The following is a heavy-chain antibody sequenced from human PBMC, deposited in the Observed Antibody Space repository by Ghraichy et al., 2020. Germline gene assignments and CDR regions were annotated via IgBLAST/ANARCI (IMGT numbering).Heavy chain of an antibody. V-gene: IGHV3-21*01. J-gene: IGHJ4*02. CDR1: GFTFSSYS. CDR2: ISSSSSYI. Sequence: GGSLRLSCAASGFTFSSYSMNWVRQAPGKGLEWVSSISSSSSYIYYADSVKGRFTISRDNAKNSLYLQMNSLRAEDTAVYYCAREVGATARRFDYWGQGTLVTVAS. CDR3: AREVGATARRFDY. D-gene: IGHD1-26*01.